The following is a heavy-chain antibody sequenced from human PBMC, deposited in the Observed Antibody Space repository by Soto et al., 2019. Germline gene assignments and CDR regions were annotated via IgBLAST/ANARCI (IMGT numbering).Heavy chain of an antibody. CDR2: INPNSGGT. CDR3: AREDSFGFWSGYSIGGRANWFDP. Sequence: ASVKVSCKASGYTFTGYYMHWVRQAPGQGLEWMGWINPNSGGTNYAQKFQGWVTMTRDTYISTAYMELSRLRSDDTAVYYWAREDSFGFWSGYSIGGRANWFDPWGQGTLVTVSS. CDR1: GYTFTGYY. J-gene: IGHJ5*02. V-gene: IGHV1-2*04. D-gene: IGHD3-3*01.